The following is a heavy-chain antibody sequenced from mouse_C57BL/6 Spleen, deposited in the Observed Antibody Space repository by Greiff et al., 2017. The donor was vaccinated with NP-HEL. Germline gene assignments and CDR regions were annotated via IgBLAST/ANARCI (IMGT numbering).Heavy chain of an antibody. D-gene: IGHD1-2*01. V-gene: IGHV1-50*01. J-gene: IGHJ2*01. CDR3: AGHYYGADY. CDR1: GYTFTSYW. Sequence: QVQLQQPGAELVKPGASVKLSCKASGYTFTSYWMQWVKQRPGQGLEWIGEIDPSDSYTNYNQQFKGKATLTVDTSSSTAYMQLSSLTSEDSAVYYCAGHYYGADYWGQGTTLTVSS. CDR2: IDPSDSYT.